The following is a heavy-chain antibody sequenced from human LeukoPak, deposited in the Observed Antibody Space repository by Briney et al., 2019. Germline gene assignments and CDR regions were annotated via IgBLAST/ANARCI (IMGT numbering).Heavy chain of an antibody. CDR1: GGSISSGDYY. D-gene: IGHD3-3*01. V-gene: IGHV4-30-4*08. CDR2: IYYSGST. Sequence: PSETLSLTCTVSGGSISSGDYYWSWIRQPPGKGLGWIGYIYYSGSTYYNPSLKSRVTISVDTSKNQFSLKLSSVTAADTAVYYCARDSYDFWSGYPSYMDVWGKGTTVTVSS. CDR3: ARDSYDFWSGYPSYMDV. J-gene: IGHJ6*03.